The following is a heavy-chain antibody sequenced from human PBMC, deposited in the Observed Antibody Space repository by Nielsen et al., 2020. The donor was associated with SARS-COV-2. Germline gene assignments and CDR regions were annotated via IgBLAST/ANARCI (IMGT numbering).Heavy chain of an antibody. Sequence: WVRQAPGQGLEWMGIINPSGGSTSYAQKFQGRVTMTRDTSTSTVYMELSSLRSEDTAVYYCARDGNYMVRGVIITGSFDYWGQGTPVTVSS. J-gene: IGHJ4*02. CDR3: ARDGNYMVRGVIITGSFDY. CDR2: INPSGGST. D-gene: IGHD3-10*01. V-gene: IGHV1-46*01.